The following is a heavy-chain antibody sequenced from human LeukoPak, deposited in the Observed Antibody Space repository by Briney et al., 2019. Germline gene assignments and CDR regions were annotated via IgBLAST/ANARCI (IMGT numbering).Heavy chain of an antibody. CDR3: ARVHDYNWLDP. CDR1: GGSISSYY. J-gene: IGHJ5*02. V-gene: IGHV4-4*09. Sequence: SETLSLTCTVSGGSISSYYWSWIRQPPGKGLEWIGYIYTSGSTNYNPSLKSRVTMSVDTSKNQFSLKLSSVTAADTAVYYCARVHDYNWLDPWGQGSLVTVSS. CDR2: IYTSGST. D-gene: IGHD1-1*01.